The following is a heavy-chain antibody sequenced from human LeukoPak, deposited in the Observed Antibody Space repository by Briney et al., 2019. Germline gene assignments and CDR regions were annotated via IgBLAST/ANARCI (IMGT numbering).Heavy chain of an antibody. CDR1: GFTLTTFA. CDR2: ISGSGGST. Sequence: GGSLRLSCAASGFTLTTFAMSWASQAPGKGRGWVSGISGSGGSTYYADSVKGRFTISRDNSKKTLYLQMSSLRAEDAAVYYCAKAGSGWYYSFDSWGQGTLVTVSS. V-gene: IGHV3-23*01. CDR3: AKAGSGWYYSFDS. J-gene: IGHJ4*02. D-gene: IGHD6-19*01.